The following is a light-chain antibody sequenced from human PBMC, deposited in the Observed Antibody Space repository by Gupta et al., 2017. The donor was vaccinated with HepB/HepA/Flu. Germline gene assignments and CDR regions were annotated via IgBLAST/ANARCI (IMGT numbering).Light chain of an antibody. V-gene: IGKV4-1*01. Sequence: DIVMTQSLDSLAVSLGERATLNCKSSQSVLYSSNHKTYLAWYQQKPGQPPKLLIYWSSTRESGVPDRFSGSGSGTDFTLTISSLQAEDVAIYYCQQYYSSPFTFGPGTKVDIK. CDR2: WSS. CDR1: QSVLYSSNHKTY. CDR3: QQYYSSPFT. J-gene: IGKJ3*01.